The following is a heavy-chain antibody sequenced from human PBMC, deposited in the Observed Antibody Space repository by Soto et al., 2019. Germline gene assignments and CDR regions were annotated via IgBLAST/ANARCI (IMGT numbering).Heavy chain of an antibody. V-gene: IGHV4-38-2*02. D-gene: IGHD1-26*01. J-gene: IGHJ5*02. CDR3: ARDGSVGTGWFDP. CDR1: DHSISSRYY. CDR2: IYYGGTT. Sequence: SETLSLTCTVSDHSISSRYYWGWIRQPPGKGLEWIGSIYYGGTTCYNPSLKSRVTISMDTSKSQFSLRLSSVTAADTAVYYCARDGSVGTGWFDPWGQGTLVTVSS.